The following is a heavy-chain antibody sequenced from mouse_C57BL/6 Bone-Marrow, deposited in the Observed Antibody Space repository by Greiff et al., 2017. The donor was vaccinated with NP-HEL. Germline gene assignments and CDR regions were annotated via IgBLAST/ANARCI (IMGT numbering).Heavy chain of an antibody. Sequence: VQLQQSGPGLVQPSQSLSITCTVSGFSLTSYGVHWVRQSPGKGLEWLGVIWSGGSTDYNAAFISRLSISKDNSKSQVFFKMNSLQADDTAIYYCARNGRLRRGAWFAYWGQGTLVTVSA. J-gene: IGHJ3*01. CDR1: GFSLTSYG. CDR3: ARNGRLRRGAWFAY. CDR2: IWSGGST. V-gene: IGHV2-2*01. D-gene: IGHD2-4*01.